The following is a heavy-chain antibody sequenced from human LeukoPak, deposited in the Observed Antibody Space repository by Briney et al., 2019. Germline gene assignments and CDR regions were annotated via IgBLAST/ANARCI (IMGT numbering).Heavy chain of an antibody. CDR1: GGTFSSYA. V-gene: IGHV1-69*13. J-gene: IGHJ4*02. D-gene: IGHD6-13*01. CDR2: VIPIFGTA. Sequence: ASVKVSCKASGGTFSSYAISWVRQAPGQGLEWMGGVIPIFGTANYTQKFQGRVTITADESTSTAYMELSSLRSEDTAVYYCARDGSYSSSWYGDWGQGTLVTVSS. CDR3: ARDGSYSSSWYGD.